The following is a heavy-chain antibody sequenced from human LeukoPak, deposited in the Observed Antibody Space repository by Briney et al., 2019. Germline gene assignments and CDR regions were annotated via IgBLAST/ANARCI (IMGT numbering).Heavy chain of an antibody. Sequence: GGSLRLSCAASGFTFSSYSMNWVRQAPGKGLEWVSSISSSSSYIYYADSVKGRFTISRDNAKNSLYLQMNSLRAEDTAVYYCARADRAGDAFDIWGQGTMVTVSS. CDR3: ARADRAGDAFDI. D-gene: IGHD3-10*01. CDR1: GFTFSSYS. V-gene: IGHV3-21*01. J-gene: IGHJ3*02. CDR2: ISSSSSYI.